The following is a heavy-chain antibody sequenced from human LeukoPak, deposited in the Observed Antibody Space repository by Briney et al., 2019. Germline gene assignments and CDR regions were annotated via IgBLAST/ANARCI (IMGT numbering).Heavy chain of an antibody. CDR2: INHSGSI. Sequence: PSETLSLTCAVYGGSFSGYYWSWIRQPPGKGLEWIGEINHSGSINDNPSLKSRVTISVDTSKNQFSLKLSSVTAAHTAVYYCASGYCGGACQLGAVDMWGQGTMVTVSS. CDR1: GGSFSGYY. J-gene: IGHJ3*02. V-gene: IGHV4-34*01. CDR3: ASGYCGGACQLGAVDM. D-gene: IGHD2-21*02.